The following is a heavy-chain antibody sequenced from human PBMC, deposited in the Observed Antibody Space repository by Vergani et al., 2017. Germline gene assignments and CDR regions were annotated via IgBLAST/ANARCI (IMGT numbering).Heavy chain of an antibody. V-gene: IGHV3-7*01. CDR2: IKQDGSEK. J-gene: IGHJ5*02. D-gene: IGHD2-21*02. CDR3: AREEGKQGWHIVVVTAGGWFDP. Sequence: VQLVESGGGVVQPGRSLRLSCAASGFTFSSYWMSWVRQAPGKGLEWVANIKQDGSEKYYVDSVKGRFTISRDNAKNSLYLQMNSLRAEDTAVYYCAREEGKQGWHIVVVTAGGWFDPWGQGTLVTVSS. CDR1: GFTFSSYW.